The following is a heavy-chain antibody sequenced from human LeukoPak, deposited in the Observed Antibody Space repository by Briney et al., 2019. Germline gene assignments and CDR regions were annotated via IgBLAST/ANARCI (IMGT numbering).Heavy chain of an antibody. D-gene: IGHD2-2*01. J-gene: IGHJ6*02. CDR2: IDTAGDT. CDR3: ARGSCSSSSCYERLNGLDV. V-gene: IGHV3-13*01. CDR1: GFTFSNYD. Sequence: GALRLSCAASGFTFSNYDMHWVRQATGKGLEWVSSIDTAGDTYYPSSVKGRFTISRENAKKSFYLQINSLRAGDTAVYYCARGSCSSSSCYERLNGLDVWGQGTPVTVSS.